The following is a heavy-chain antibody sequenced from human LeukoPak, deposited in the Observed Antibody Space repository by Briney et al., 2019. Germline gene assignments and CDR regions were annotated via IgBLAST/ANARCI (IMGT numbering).Heavy chain of an antibody. J-gene: IGHJ6*03. CDR3: ARGPSITMVRGGQWYYYMDV. CDR1: GYTFTSYY. Sequence: GASVKVSCKASGYTFTSYYIHWMRQAPGQGLEWMGLINPSGGSTNYAQKFQGRVTMTRDTSTSTVYMELSSLRSEDTAVYYCARGPSITMVRGGQWYYYMDVWGKGTTVTISS. V-gene: IGHV1-46*01. CDR2: INPSGGST. D-gene: IGHD3-10*01.